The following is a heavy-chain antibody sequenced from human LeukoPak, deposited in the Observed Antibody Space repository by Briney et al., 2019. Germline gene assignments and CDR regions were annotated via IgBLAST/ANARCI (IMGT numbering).Heavy chain of an antibody. CDR1: GYSFASYW. CDR2: IYPGESAT. CDR3: ARQCNMAVAGTAAY. D-gene: IGHD6-19*01. J-gene: IGHJ4*02. V-gene: IGHV5-51*01. Sequence: LGESLKISGKGSGYSFASYWIGWVRQLPGKGLEWMGIIYPGESATRYSPSFQGQVSISDDKSISTADLQWSSLKASDTAMYYCARQCNMAVAGTAAYWGQGTLVTVSS.